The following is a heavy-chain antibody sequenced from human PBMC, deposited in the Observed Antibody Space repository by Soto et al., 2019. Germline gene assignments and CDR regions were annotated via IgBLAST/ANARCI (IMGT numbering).Heavy chain of an antibody. CDR3: AKATYDTTFYTSSFDS. J-gene: IGHJ4*02. V-gene: IGHV3-23*01. CDR1: EFTFSNYA. D-gene: IGHD3-22*01. CDR2: ITGSDGRT. Sequence: GGSLRLSCAASEFTFSNYAMTWVRQAPGKGLEWVSLITGSDGRTYYADSVKGQFTISRDNSKNTLFLQMNSLRAEDTAVYYCAKATYDTTFYTSSFDSWGQGTLVTVSS.